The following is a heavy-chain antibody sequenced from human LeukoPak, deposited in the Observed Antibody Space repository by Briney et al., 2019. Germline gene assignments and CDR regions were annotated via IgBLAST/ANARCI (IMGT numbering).Heavy chain of an antibody. V-gene: IGHV4-34*01. J-gene: IGHJ2*01. D-gene: IGHD2-2*01. CDR2: IYHRGST. CDR3: ASYAKDIVVLPAASIYWYFDL. CDR1: GGSFSGYY. Sequence: SETLSLTCAVYGGSFSGYYWSWIPQPPGNGLEWFGEIYHRGSTNYNPSLKSRVTISVHTSKNQFSLKLSSVTAADSAMYYCASYAKDIVVLPAASIYWYFDLWGRGTLVTVSS.